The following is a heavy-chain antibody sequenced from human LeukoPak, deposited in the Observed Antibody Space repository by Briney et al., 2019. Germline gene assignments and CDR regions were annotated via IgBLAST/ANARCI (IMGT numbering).Heavy chain of an antibody. J-gene: IGHJ4*02. CDR1: GFTFSSYS. V-gene: IGHV3-21*01. CDR3: ARGETAMVARYYFDY. CDR2: ISSSSSYI. D-gene: IGHD5-18*01. Sequence: GGSLRLSCAASGFTFSSYSMYWVRQAPGKGLEWVSSISSSSSYIYYADSVKGRFTISRDNAKNSLYLQMNSLRAEDTAVYYCARGETAMVARYYFDYWGQGTLVTVSS.